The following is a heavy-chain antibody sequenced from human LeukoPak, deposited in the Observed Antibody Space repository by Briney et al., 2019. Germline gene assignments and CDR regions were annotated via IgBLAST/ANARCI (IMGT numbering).Heavy chain of an antibody. CDR1: GFTFRSYA. V-gene: IGHV3-23*01. CDR2: VSGSGDNT. Sequence: PGGSLRLSCAASGFTFRSYAMSWVRQAPGKGLEWVSGVSGSGDNTYYADSVKGRFTISRDNSKNTLYLQLNSLRAEDTAVYYCAKGLEVIQESSGYYSNWFGPWGQGTLVTVSS. J-gene: IGHJ5*02. D-gene: IGHD3-22*01. CDR3: AKGLEVIQESSGYYSNWFGP.